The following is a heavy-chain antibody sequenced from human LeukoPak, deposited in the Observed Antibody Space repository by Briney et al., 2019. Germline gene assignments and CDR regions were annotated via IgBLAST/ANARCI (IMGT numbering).Heavy chain of an antibody. CDR1: GYTFTSYG. Sequence: ASVKVSCKASGYTFTSYGISWVRQAPGQGLEWMGWISAYNGNTNYAQKLQGRVTMTTDTSTSTAYMELRSLRAEDTALYYCARDLTLYSSSWYVEVSDYWGQGTLVTVSS. V-gene: IGHV1-18*01. J-gene: IGHJ4*02. CDR3: ARDLTLYSSSWYVEVSDY. CDR2: ISAYNGNT. D-gene: IGHD6-13*01.